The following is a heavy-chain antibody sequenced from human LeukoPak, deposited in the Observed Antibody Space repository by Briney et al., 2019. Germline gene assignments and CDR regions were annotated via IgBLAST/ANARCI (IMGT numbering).Heavy chain of an antibody. D-gene: IGHD3-22*01. V-gene: IGHV4-34*01. CDR1: GGSFSGYY. CDR2: INHSGST. J-gene: IGHJ1*01. Sequence: SETLSLTCAVYGGSFSGYYWSWIRQPPGKGLEWIGEINHSGSTNYNPSLKSRVTISVDTSKNQFSLKLSSVTAADTAVYYCARDRHYDSSGYYYNRPLEHWGQGTLVTVSS. CDR3: ARDRHYDSSGYYYNRPLEH.